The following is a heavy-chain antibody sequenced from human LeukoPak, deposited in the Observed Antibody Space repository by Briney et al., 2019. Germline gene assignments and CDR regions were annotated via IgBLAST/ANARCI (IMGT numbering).Heavy chain of an antibody. J-gene: IGHJ3*01. CDR3: ATGTGGV. D-gene: IGHD2-15*01. Sequence: PGGSLRLSCAASGFTLRNYWMNWVRQAPGKGLEWVARVKQDGSETYSVDSVKGRFTISRDNAMNSLFLQMNSLRAEDTAVYYCATGTGGVWGQGTMVTVSS. V-gene: IGHV3-7*01. CDR2: VKQDGSET. CDR1: GFTLRNYW.